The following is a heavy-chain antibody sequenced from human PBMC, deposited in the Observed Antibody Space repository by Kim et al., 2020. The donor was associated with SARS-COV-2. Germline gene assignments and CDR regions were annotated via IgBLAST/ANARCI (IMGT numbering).Heavy chain of an antibody. V-gene: IGHV4-34*01. CDR3: ARGRGGTGAPGY. Sequence: NYDPSLKSRVTISVDTSKNQFSLKLSSVTAADTAVYYCARGRGGTGAPGYWGQGTLVTVSS. J-gene: IGHJ4*02. D-gene: IGHD1-26*01.